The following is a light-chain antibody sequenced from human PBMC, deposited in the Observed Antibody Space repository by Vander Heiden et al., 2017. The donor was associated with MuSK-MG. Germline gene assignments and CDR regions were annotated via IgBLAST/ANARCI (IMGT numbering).Light chain of an antibody. J-gene: IGKJ1*01. V-gene: IGKV2D-29*01. Sequence: IVMTQTPLSLSVTPGQPASISCKSSQSLLDSHGTYLYWYLQKPGQPPQLVIYEVSNRFSGVPDRFSGSGSGTDFTLKISRVEAEDVGIYYCRQSIEHPRTFGQATKVDLK. CDR1: QSLLDSHGTY. CDR2: EVS. CDR3: RQSIEHPRT.